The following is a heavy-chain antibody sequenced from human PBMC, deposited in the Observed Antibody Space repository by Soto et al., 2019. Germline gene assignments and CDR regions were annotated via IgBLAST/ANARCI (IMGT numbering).Heavy chain of an antibody. D-gene: IGHD5-12*01. CDR3: ARGHPWLQFSFRFDY. J-gene: IGHJ4*02. V-gene: IGHV4-34*01. CDR1: GGSFSGYY. Sequence: SETLSLTCAVYGGSFSGYYWSWIRRPPGKGLEWIGEINHSGSTNYNPSLKSRVTISVDTSKNQFSLRLSSVTAADTAVYYCARGHPWLQFSFRFDYWGQGTLVTVSS. CDR2: INHSGST.